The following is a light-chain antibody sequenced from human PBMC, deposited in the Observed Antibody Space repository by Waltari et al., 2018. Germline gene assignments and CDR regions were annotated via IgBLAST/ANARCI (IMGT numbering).Light chain of an antibody. CDR2: GAS. CDR1: QSVSRT. CDR3: QHYVRLPVT. V-gene: IGKV3-20*01. J-gene: IGKJ1*01. Sequence: IVLTQSPGTLSLSPGERATLSCRASQSVSRTLAWYQQKPGQAPRLRIYGASTRAAGIPDRCSGSGSGTDFSLTISRLEPEDFAVYYCQHYVRLPVTFGQGTKVEIK.